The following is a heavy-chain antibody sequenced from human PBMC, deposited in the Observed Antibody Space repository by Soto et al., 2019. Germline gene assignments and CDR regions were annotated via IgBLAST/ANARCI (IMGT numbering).Heavy chain of an antibody. CDR2: IYWDDDK. D-gene: IGHD3-22*01. V-gene: IGHV2-5*02. CDR1: GFSLSTSGVG. J-gene: IGHJ3*02. Sequence: SGPTLVKPTQTLTLTCTFSGFSLSTSGVGVGWIRQPPGKALEWLALIYWDDDKRYSPSLKSRLTINKDTSKNQVVLTMTNMDPVDTATYYCAHSRVPYDSSGDLAFDIWGQGTMVTVSS. CDR3: AHSRVPYDSSGDLAFDI.